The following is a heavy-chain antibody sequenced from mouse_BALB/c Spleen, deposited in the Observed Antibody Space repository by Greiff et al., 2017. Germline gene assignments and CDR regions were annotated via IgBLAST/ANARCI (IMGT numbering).Heavy chain of an antibody. CDR2: ISYDGSN. CDR3: ARYGSSYLFDY. Sequence: EVQLQESGPGLVKPSQSLSLTCSVTGYSITSGYYWNWIRQFPGNKLEWMGYISYDGSNNYNPSLKNRISITRDTSKNQFFLMLNSVTTEDTATYYCARYGSSYLFDYWGQGTTLTVSS. V-gene: IGHV3-6*02. CDR1: GYSITSGYY. D-gene: IGHD1-1*01. J-gene: IGHJ2*01.